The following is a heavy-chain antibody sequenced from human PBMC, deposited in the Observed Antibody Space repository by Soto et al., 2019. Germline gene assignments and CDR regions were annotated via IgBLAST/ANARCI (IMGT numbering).Heavy chain of an antibody. Sequence: QVQLVQSGADVQKPGASVRISCKASGYNFANYAVNWVRQDPGQSLEWMGWVNAGNGHTKYSEKLQGRVTITRDASANTAYMELSSLRSEDTALYFCARGIWERSSGWYYFDSWGQGTRVTVSS. J-gene: IGHJ4*02. CDR3: ARGIWERSSGWYYFDS. D-gene: IGHD6-19*01. CDR1: GYNFANYA. CDR2: VNAGNGHT. V-gene: IGHV1-3*01.